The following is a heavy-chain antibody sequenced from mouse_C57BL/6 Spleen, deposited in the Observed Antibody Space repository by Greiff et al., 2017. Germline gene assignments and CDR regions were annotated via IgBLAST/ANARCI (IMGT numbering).Heavy chain of an antibody. V-gene: IGHV1-53*01. D-gene: IGHD2-3*01. Sequence: QVQLQQPGTELVKPGASVKLSCKASGYTFTSYWMHWVKQRPGQGLEWIGKINPSNGGTNYNEKFKSKATLTVDKSSSTAYMQLSSLTSEDSAVXYCARWLLPYAMDYWGQGTSVTVSS. CDR3: ARWLLPYAMDY. CDR2: INPSNGGT. J-gene: IGHJ4*01. CDR1: GYTFTSYW.